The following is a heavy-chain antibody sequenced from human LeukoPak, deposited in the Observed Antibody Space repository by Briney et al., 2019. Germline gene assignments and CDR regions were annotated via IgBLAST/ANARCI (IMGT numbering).Heavy chain of an antibody. D-gene: IGHD3-22*01. CDR1: GFIFNNYG. CDR3: AKDFSVYYYDSRVLDY. Sequence: SGGSLRLSCAASGFIFNNYGMYWVRQAPGKGLEWVAFIRYDGSNKYYADSVKGRFTISRDNSKKTLYLQMNSLRPEDTAVYYCAKDFSVYYYDSRVLDYWGQGTLVTVSS. CDR2: IRYDGSNK. J-gene: IGHJ4*02. V-gene: IGHV3-30*02.